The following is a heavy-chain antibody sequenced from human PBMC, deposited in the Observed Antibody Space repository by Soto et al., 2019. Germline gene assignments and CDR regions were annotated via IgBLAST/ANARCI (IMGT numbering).Heavy chain of an antibody. J-gene: IGHJ4*02. CDR1: GDSRSSHY. CDR3: ASFPLNPGGDSSTIFDS. V-gene: IGHV4-59*08. D-gene: IGHD2-2*01. Sequence: SQTLSLTCTVSGDSRSSHYWNWVRQTPGKGLEWIGCIYFTGSTIYTPSLESRVTMSVDTSKNQFSLRLNSVTAADTAVYYCASFPLNPGGDSSTIFDSWGQGNLVTVSS. CDR2: IYFTGST.